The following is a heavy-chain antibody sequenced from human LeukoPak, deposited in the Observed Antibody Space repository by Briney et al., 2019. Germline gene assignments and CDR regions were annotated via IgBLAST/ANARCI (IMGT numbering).Heavy chain of an antibody. CDR1: GFTFSSYA. CDR3: AKVPTRYYYDSSGFNWFDP. CDR2: ISGSGGST. Sequence: GGSLRLSCAASGFTFSSYAMSWVRQAPGKGLEWVSAISGSGGSTYYADSVKGRLTISRDNSKNTLYLQMNSLRAEDTAVYYCAKVPTRYYYDSSGFNWFDPWGQGTLVTVSS. J-gene: IGHJ5*02. D-gene: IGHD3-22*01. V-gene: IGHV3-23*01.